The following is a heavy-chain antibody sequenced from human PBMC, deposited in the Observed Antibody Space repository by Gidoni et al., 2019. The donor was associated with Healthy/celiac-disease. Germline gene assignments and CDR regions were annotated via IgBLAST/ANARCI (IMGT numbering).Heavy chain of an antibody. D-gene: IGHD3-3*01. V-gene: IGHV3-74*01. CDR1: GFTFSSSW. J-gene: IGHJ5*02. CDR3: ARAYDFWSGYYSWFDP. CDR2: IKSDGSST. Sequence: EVQLVESGGGLVQPGGSLRLSCAASGFTFSSSWMHWVRQAPGKGLVWVSRIKSDGSSTSYADSVNGRFTISRDNAKNTLYLQMNSLRAEDTAVYYCARAYDFWSGYYSWFDPWGQGTLVTVSS.